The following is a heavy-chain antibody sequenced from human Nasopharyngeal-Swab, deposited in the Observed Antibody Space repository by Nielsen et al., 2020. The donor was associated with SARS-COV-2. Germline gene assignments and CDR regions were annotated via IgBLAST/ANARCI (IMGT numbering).Heavy chain of an antibody. V-gene: IGHV3-21*01. J-gene: IGHJ6*02. Sequence: GESLKISCAASGFIFTSYNMNWVRQAPAKGLEWVSSISFSSSYIYYADSVKGRFTLSRDNAKKSLYLQMNRLRAEDSAVYYCARSKISPSSYYDSSGYYGSYGMDVWGQGTTVTVSS. D-gene: IGHD3-22*01. CDR3: ARSKISPSSYYDSSGYYGSYGMDV. CDR2: ISFSSSYI. CDR1: GFIFTSYN.